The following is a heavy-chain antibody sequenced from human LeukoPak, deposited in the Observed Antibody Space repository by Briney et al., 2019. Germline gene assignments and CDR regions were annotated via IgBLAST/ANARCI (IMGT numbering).Heavy chain of an antibody. CDR1: GGSFSGYY. CDR2: INHSGST. CDR3: ARETQAYYYDSSGYFHFDY. D-gene: IGHD3-22*01. V-gene: IGHV4-34*01. J-gene: IGHJ4*02. Sequence: SETLSLTCAVYGGSFSGYYWSWIRQPPGKGLEWIGEINHSGSTNYNPSLKSRVTISVDTSKNQFSLKLSSVTAADTAVYYCARETQAYYYDSSGYFHFDYWGQGTLVTVSS.